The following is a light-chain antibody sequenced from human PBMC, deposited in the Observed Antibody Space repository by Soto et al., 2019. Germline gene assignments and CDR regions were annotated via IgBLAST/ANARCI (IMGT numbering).Light chain of an antibody. V-gene: IGKV3-11*01. Sequence: EIVLTQSPATLSLSPGERATLSCRASKRFSSYLAWYQQKPGQPPRLLIYDASNRATGIPARFSGSGSGTDFTLTISSLEPEDFAVYYCQQRSNWITFGQGTRLEIK. CDR1: KRFSSY. CDR2: DAS. CDR3: QQRSNWIT. J-gene: IGKJ5*01.